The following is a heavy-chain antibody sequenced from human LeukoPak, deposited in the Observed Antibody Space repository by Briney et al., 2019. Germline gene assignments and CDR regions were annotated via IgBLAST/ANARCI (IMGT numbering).Heavy chain of an antibody. CDR1: GGSFSGYY. J-gene: IGHJ4*02. CDR3: ARGWLSQGDRSGYWRAFNY. CDR2: INHSGST. Sequence: SETLSLTCAVYGGSFSGYYWSWIRQPPGKGLEWIGEINHSGSTNYNPSLKSRVTISVDTSKNQFSLKLSSVTAADTAVYYCARGWLSQGDRSGYWRAFNYWGQGTLVTVSS. V-gene: IGHV4-34*01. D-gene: IGHD3-22*01.